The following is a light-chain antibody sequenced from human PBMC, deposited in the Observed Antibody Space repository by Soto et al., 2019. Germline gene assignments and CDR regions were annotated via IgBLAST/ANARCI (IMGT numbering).Light chain of an antibody. CDR2: DAS. Sequence: EILLTQSPATLSLSPWERATLCCRASQSVSSYLAWYQQKPGQAPRLLIYDASNRATGIPDRFRGSGTGTDFTLTIRRLEPEYFGVYYCQQYSDAPHTFGLGTKVDIK. V-gene: IGKV3-11*01. CDR3: QQYSDAPHT. J-gene: IGKJ2*01. CDR1: QSVSSY.